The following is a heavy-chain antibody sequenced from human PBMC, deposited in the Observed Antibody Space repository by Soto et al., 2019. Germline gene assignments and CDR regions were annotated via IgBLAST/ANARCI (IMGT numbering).Heavy chain of an antibody. CDR1: GFTFSNYA. D-gene: IGHD1-26*01. V-gene: IGHV3-23*01. CDR2: ISGNSGFT. J-gene: IGHJ4*02. Sequence: GGSLRLSCAASGFTFSNYAMNWVRQAPGKGLEWVSGISGNSGFTYYTDSVKGRFTISRDNSKNTLFLQMNALRDEDTAIYYCAKAGSFYGTRSPFDSWGRGSVVTVSS. CDR3: AKAGSFYGTRSPFDS.